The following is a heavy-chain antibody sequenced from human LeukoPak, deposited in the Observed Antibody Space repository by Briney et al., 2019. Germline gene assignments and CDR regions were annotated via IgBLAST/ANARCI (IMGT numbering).Heavy chain of an antibody. CDR1: GNSISNYA. D-gene: IGHD6-13*01. J-gene: IGHJ5*02. V-gene: IGHV1-69*13. CDR2: IIPIFGTA. CDR3: ARDSSSWTNWFDP. Sequence: SVEVSCKASGNSISNYAVSWVRQAPGQGFEWMGGIIPIFGTANYAQKFQGRVTITADESTSTAYMELSSLRSEDTAVYYCARDSSSWTNWFDPWGQGTLVTVSS.